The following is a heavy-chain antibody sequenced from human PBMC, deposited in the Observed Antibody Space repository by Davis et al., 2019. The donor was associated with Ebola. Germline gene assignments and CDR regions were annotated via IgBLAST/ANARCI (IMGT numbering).Heavy chain of an antibody. Sequence: PGGSLRLSCIVSGLTFSRYGMHWVRQAPGKGLEWVASIPYDGSDQYYADSVKGRFTISRDNSKNTVFLRMDSLRVDDTAVYFCAQATVAAAGNNWGQGTPVTVSS. CDR3: AQATVAAAGNN. D-gene: IGHD6-13*01. V-gene: IGHV3-30*18. J-gene: IGHJ4*02. CDR2: IPYDGSDQ. CDR1: GLTFSRYG.